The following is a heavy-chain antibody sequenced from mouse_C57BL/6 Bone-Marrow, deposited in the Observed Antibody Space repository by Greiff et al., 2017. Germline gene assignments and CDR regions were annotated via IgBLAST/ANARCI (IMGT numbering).Heavy chain of an antibody. Sequence: VQLQQPGAELVKPGASVKLSCKASGYTFTCYCLHWVKQSPGRGLAWIASIDPTSGGTKSTETFKGKATLSVEKPASAAYRQLSSVTAEDSAVCCSARGGTAQAVAYWGQGTLVTVSA. D-gene: IGHD3-2*02. V-gene: IGHV1-72*01. CDR3: ARGGTAQAVAY. CDR1: GYTFTCYC. CDR2: IDPTSGGT. J-gene: IGHJ3*01.